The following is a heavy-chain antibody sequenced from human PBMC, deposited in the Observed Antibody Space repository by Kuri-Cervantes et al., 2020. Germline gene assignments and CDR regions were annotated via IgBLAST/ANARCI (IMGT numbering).Heavy chain of an antibody. CDR3: ARASSYYDFTW. CDR1: GFTFSSYW. CDR2: ISYDGSNK. Sequence: GGSLRLSCAASGFTFSSYWMSWVRQAPGKGLEWVAVISYDGSNKYYADSVKGRFTISRDNSKNTLYLQMNSLRAEDTAVYYCARASSYYDFTWWGQGTLVTVSS. D-gene: IGHD3-3*01. J-gene: IGHJ4*02. V-gene: IGHV3-30*03.